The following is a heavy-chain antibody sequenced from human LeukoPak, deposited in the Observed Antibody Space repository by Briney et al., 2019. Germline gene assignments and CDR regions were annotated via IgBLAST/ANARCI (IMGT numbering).Heavy chain of an antibody. D-gene: IGHD5-18*01. CDR1: GYSFTSYD. Sequence: GASVKVSCKASGYSFTSYDINWVRQATGQGLEWMGWMNSNSGNTGYAQKFQGRVTMTRNTSISTAYMELSSLRSEDTAVYYCARGANPGYSYTGYYYYYMDVWGKGTTVTISS. V-gene: IGHV1-8*01. CDR3: ARGANPGYSYTGYYYYYMDV. J-gene: IGHJ6*03. CDR2: MNSNSGNT.